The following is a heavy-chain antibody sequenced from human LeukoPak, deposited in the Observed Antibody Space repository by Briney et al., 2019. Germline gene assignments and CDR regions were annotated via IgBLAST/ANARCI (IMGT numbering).Heavy chain of an antibody. CDR3: ARDLDY. J-gene: IGHJ4*02. CDR2: ISTSSNYI. CDR1: GFTFSSYA. V-gene: IGHV3-21*01. Sequence: GGSLRLSCAASGFTFSSYAMNWVRQAPGEGLEWVSSISTSSNYIYYADSVKGRFTISRDNAKNSLYLQMNSLRAEDTAVYYCARDLDYWGQGTLVTVSS.